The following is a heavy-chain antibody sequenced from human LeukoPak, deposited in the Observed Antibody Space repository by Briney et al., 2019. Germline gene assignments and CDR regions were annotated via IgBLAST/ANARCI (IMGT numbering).Heavy chain of an antibody. CDR2: INHSGST. Sequence: SETLSLTCAVYGGSFSGYYWSWIRQPPGKGLEWIGEINHSGSTYYNPSLKSRVTISVDTSKNQFSLKLSSVTAADTAVYYCARGGRIVAEGSYYYYMDVWGKGSTVTVSS. CDR3: ARGGRIVAEGSYYYYMDV. CDR1: GGSFSGYY. J-gene: IGHJ6*03. D-gene: IGHD2-15*01. V-gene: IGHV4-34*01.